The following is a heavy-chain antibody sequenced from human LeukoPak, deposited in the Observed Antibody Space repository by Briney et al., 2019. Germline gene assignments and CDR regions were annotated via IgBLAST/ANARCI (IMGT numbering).Heavy chain of an antibody. D-gene: IGHD6-6*01. J-gene: IGHJ4*02. CDR2: ISGSGGST. CDR3: AKDVWSSSSVFDY. Sequence: PGGSLRLSCAASGFTLSSYAMSWVRQAPGKGLEWVSAISGSGGSTYYADSVKGRFTISRGNSKNTLYLQMNSLRAEDTAVYYCAKDVWSSSSVFDYWGQGTLVTVSS. CDR1: GFTLSSYA. V-gene: IGHV3-23*01.